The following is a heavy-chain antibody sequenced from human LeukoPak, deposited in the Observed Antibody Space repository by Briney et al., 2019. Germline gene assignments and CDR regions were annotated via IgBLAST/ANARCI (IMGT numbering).Heavy chain of an antibody. CDR3: ASSGSFTGYFDY. V-gene: IGHV1-46*01. Sequence: ASVKVSCKASGYTFTSYYMHWARQAPGQGLEWMGIINPSGGSTSYAQKFQGRVTMTRDMSTSTVYMELSSLRSEDTAVYYCASSGSFTGYFDYWGQGMLVTVSS. J-gene: IGHJ4*02. CDR2: INPSGGST. CDR1: GYTFTSYY. D-gene: IGHD3-10*01.